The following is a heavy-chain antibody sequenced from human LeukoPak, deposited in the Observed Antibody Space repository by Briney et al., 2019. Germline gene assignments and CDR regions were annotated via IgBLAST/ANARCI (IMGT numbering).Heavy chain of an antibody. V-gene: IGHV3-9*01. CDR1: GVTFDDYA. CDR3: ANSYYDSAPLFDY. CDR2: ISWNSGSI. J-gene: IGHJ4*02. Sequence: HAGGSRRLSCAASGVTFDDYAMHWVRQAPGKGLEWVSGISWNSGSIGYADSVKGRFTISRDNAKNSLYLQMNSLRAEDTALYYCANSYYDSAPLFDYWGQGTLVTVSS. D-gene: IGHD3-22*01.